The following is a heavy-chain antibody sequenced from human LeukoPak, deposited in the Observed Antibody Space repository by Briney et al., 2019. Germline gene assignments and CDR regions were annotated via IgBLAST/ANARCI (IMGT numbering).Heavy chain of an antibody. V-gene: IGHV4-39*07. Sequence: PSETLSLTCTVSGGSISSGGYYWSWIRQPPGKGLEWIGEIYHSGSTNYNPSLKSRVTISVDKSKNQFSLKLSSVTAADTAVYYCARSRSPRAFDIWGQGTMVTVSS. D-gene: IGHD6-13*01. J-gene: IGHJ3*02. CDR1: GGSISSGGYY. CDR2: IYHSGST. CDR3: ARSRSPRAFDI.